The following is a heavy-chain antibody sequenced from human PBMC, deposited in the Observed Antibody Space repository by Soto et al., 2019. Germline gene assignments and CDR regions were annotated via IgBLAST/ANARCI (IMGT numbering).Heavy chain of an antibody. CDR1: GFAFSNYA. J-gene: IGHJ5*02. CDR3: AKASYNWKPYP. Sequence: EEQLLESGGGLVQPGGSLRLSCAASGFAFSNYAMTWVRQPPGKGLEWVSSISDGGGNTHHADSVKGRFTISRDNSRNTLYLQMNSLGAEDTGVYYCAKASYNWKPYPWGQGTLVTVSS. D-gene: IGHD1-20*01. V-gene: IGHV3-23*01. CDR2: ISDGGGNT.